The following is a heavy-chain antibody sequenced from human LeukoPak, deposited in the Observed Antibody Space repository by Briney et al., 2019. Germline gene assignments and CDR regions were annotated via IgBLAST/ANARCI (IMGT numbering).Heavy chain of an antibody. CDR3: ARAPRRGQSGFDY. CDR1: GGSISSSSYY. D-gene: IGHD6-6*01. J-gene: IGHJ4*02. V-gene: IGHV4-39*01. Sequence: SETLSLTCTVSGGSISSSSYYWGWIRQPPGKGLEWIGSIYYSGSTYYNPSLKSRVTISVDTSKNQFSLKLSSVTAADTAVYYCARAPRRGQSGFDYWGQGTPVTVSS. CDR2: IYYSGST.